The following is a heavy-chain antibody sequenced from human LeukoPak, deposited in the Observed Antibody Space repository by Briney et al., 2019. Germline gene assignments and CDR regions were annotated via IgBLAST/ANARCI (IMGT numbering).Heavy chain of an antibody. D-gene: IGHD6-13*01. Sequence: SETLSLTCTVSGGSISSSSYYWGWIRQPPGKGLEWIGSIYYSGSAYYNPSLKSRVTISVDTSKNQFSLKLSSVTAADTAVYYCAGDSTAGYSSSWYYFDYWGQGTLVTVSS. J-gene: IGHJ4*02. V-gene: IGHV4-39*07. CDR2: IYYSGSA. CDR1: GGSISSSSYY. CDR3: AGDSTAGYSSSWYYFDY.